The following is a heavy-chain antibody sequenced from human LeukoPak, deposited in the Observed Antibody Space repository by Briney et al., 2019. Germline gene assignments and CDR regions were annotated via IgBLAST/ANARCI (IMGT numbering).Heavy chain of an antibody. CDR1: GFTFSSYG. D-gene: IGHD6-13*01. J-gene: IGHJ4*02. CDR2: IRYDGSNK. V-gene: IGHV3-30*02. CDR3: AKDGLGSSWYDTPYFDY. Sequence: GGSLRLSCAASGFTFSSYGMHWVRQAPGKGLEWVAFIRYDGSNKYYADSVKGRFTISRDNSKNTLYLQMNSLRAEDTAVYYCAKDGLGSSWYDTPYFDYWGQGTLVTVSS.